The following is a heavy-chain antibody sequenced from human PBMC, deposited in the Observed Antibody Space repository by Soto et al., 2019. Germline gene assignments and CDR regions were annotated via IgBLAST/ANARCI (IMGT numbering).Heavy chain of an antibody. V-gene: IGHV3-30*18. Sequence: GGSLRLSCAASGFTFSSYGMHWVRQAPGKGLEWVAVISYDGSNKYYADSVKGRFTISRDNSKNTLYLQMNSLRAEDTAVYYCAKDGIDIVVVVAAENYYYYYMDVWGKGTTVTVSS. D-gene: IGHD2-15*01. J-gene: IGHJ6*03. CDR1: GFTFSSYG. CDR3: AKDGIDIVVVVAAENYYYYYMDV. CDR2: ISYDGSNK.